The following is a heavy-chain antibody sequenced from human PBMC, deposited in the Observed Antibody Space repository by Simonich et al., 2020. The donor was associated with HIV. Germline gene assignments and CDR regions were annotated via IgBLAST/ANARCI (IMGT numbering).Heavy chain of an antibody. J-gene: IGHJ6*02. CDR2: INPTSGGT. CDR3: ARAPLSTVGFMYYYNMDV. CDR1: GYTFTGYY. V-gene: IGHV1-2*06. Sequence: QVQLVQSGAEVKKPGASVKVSCKASGYTFTGYYMHWVRQAPGQGLGQMGRINPTSGGTNNAQKFQGRVTMTRDTSISTAYMELSSLRSDDTAMYYCARAPLSTVGFMYYYNMDVWGQGTTVTVSS. D-gene: IGHD4-17*01.